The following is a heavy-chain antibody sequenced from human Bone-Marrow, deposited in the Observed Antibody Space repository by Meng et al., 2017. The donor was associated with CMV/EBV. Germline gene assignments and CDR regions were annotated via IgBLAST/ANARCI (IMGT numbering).Heavy chain of an antibody. CDR2: IIPILGIA. J-gene: IGHJ6*02. D-gene: IGHD6-6*01. Sequence: SVKVSCKASGYTFTSYAISWVRQAPGQGLEWMGGIIPILGIANYAQKFQGRVTITADKSTSTAYMELSSLRSEDTAVYYCARDGQGSSGGLDVWGQGTTVTVSS. V-gene: IGHV1-69*10. CDR3: ARDGQGSSGGLDV. CDR1: GYTFTSYA.